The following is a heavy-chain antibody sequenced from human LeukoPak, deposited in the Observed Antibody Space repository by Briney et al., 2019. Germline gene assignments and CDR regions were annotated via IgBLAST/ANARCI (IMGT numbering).Heavy chain of an antibody. CDR1: GFTFSSYA. CDR2: ISYDGSNK. Sequence: GRSLRLFCAASGFTFSSYAMHWVRQAPGKGLEWVAVISYDGSNKYYADSVKGRFTISRDNSKNTLYLQMNSLRAEDTAVYYCARDRIQLWLRSDIGYWGQGTLVTVSS. D-gene: IGHD5-18*01. V-gene: IGHV3-30*04. J-gene: IGHJ4*02. CDR3: ARDRIQLWLRSDIGY.